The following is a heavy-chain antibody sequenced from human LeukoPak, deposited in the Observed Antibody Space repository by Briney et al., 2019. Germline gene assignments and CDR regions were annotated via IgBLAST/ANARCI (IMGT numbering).Heavy chain of an antibody. J-gene: IGHJ4*02. V-gene: IGHV4-31*03. D-gene: IGHD5-24*01. CDR2: IYGTWNT. Sequence: SETLSLTCTVSGASISSAPYYWAWIRQHPGGGLEWIGHIYGTWNTYYSPSLKSRLTISKDTSRRQFSLELRSVTAADTAVYYCASQKMTTREFDSWGQGTRVTVSS. CDR3: ASQKMTTREFDS. CDR1: GASISSAPYY.